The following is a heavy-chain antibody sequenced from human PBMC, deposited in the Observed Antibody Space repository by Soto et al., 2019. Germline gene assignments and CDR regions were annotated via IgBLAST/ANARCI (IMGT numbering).Heavy chain of an antibody. D-gene: IGHD2-2*01. Sequence: PGGSTRLSCAACGFTFCSYGMDWVRQEPGKGLEWVTVISYDGSNKYYADSVKGRFTISRDTSKNTPYMRMNSLRTEDTAVYFCASGRSVVSVAMEFVYWGHGTLLTVSS. CDR1: GFTFCSYG. CDR3: ASGRSVVSVAMEFVY. CDR2: ISYDGSNK. V-gene: IGHV3-30*03. J-gene: IGHJ4*01.